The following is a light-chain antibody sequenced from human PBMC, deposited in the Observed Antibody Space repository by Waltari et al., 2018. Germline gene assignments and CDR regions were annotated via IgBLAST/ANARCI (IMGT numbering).Light chain of an antibody. CDR1: SPNIGSNT. V-gene: IGLV1-44*01. CDR2: SNA. Sequence: QSILTQPPSASGTPGQRVTIYCSGSSPNIGSNTVNWYQHLPGTAPKLLIYSNAQRPSGVPDPFSGSKSGTSASLAISGLQSEDEAYYYCAAWDDSLNGVVFGGGTKLTVL. J-gene: IGLJ2*01. CDR3: AAWDDSLNGVV.